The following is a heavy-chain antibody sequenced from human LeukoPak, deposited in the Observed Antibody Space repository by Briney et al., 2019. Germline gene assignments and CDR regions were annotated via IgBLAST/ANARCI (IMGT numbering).Heavy chain of an antibody. D-gene: IGHD2-15*01. Sequence: PSETLSLTCTVSGGSSSPYYWTWIGQLPGKGLEWIGNIHTSGSTDYNPSLKSRVTMSIDTCKEQFSLRLSSVTAADTAVYYCARPGQSSWWIYFNFWGQGALVTVSS. V-gene: IGHV4-4*09. J-gene: IGHJ4*02. CDR2: IHTSGST. CDR3: ARPGQSSWWIYFNF. CDR1: GGSSSPYY.